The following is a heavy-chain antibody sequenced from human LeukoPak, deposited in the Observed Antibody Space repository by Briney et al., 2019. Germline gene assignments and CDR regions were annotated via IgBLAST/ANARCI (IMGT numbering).Heavy chain of an antibody. CDR1: GFTFSSFE. CDR2: ISRSGGTL. J-gene: IGHJ4*02. D-gene: IGHD2/OR15-2a*01. Sequence: RGSLRLSCAASGFTFSSFEMNWVRQAPGKGLEWVSYISRSGGTLYYADSVKGRFTISRDNTKNLLYLQMNSLRAVDTAVYYCAKGQNSHFDYWGQGTLVPVSS. V-gene: IGHV3-48*03. CDR3: AKGQNSHFDY.